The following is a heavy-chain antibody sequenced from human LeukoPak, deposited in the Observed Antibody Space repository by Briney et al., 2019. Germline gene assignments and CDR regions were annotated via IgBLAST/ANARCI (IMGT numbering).Heavy chain of an antibody. Sequence: ASVKVSCKASGGTFTSYAISWVRQAPGQGLEWMGIINPSGGSTSYAQKFQGRVTMTRDMSTSTVYMELSSLRSEDTAVYYCARDRITIFGVVNNWFDPWGQGTLVTVSS. CDR2: INPSGGST. CDR3: ARDRITIFGVVNNWFDP. CDR1: GGTFTSYA. D-gene: IGHD3-3*01. V-gene: IGHV1-46*01. J-gene: IGHJ5*02.